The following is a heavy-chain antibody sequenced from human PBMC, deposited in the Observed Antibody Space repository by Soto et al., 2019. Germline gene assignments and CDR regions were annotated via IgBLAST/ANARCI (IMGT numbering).Heavy chain of an antibody. CDR1: GYSFTNND. Sequence: RASVKVSCKASGYSFTNNDVSWVRQATGQGLEWMGWMNPGSGDTGYAQKFQGRVTMTRDISIATAYMELSSLRSDDTAIYYCARMETFGSLNWFDPWVREPWSPSPQ. J-gene: IGHJ5*02. CDR3: ARMETFGSLNWFDP. V-gene: IGHV1-8*01. D-gene: IGHD3-16*01. CDR2: MNPGSGDT.